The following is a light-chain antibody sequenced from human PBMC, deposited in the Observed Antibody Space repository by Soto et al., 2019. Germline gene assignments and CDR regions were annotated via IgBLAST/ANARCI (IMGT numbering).Light chain of an antibody. J-gene: IGKJ1*01. Sequence: DIKMTQSTSTLSASVGDRVTITCRASQSISSWLAWYQQKPGKAPKLLIYKASSLESGVPSRFSGSGSGTEFTLTISSLQPDDFATYYCQQYNSSPWTFGQGTKVEIK. V-gene: IGKV1-5*03. CDR1: QSISSW. CDR3: QQYNSSPWT. CDR2: KAS.